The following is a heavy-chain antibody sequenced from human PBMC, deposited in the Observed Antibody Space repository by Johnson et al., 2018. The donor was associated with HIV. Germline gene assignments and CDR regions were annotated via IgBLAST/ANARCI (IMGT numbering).Heavy chain of an antibody. Sequence: QVQLVESGGGVVQPGGSLRLSCAASGFTFSSYGMHWVRQAPGKGLEWVAFIRYDGSNKYYADSVKGRFTISRDNSKNTLYLQMNSRRAEVTALYYCAKGSGGPLSYPLWFGTHDAFDIWGQGTMVTVSS. CDR3: AKGSGGPLSYPLWFGTHDAFDI. CDR2: IRYDGSNK. J-gene: IGHJ3*02. V-gene: IGHV3-30*02. D-gene: IGHD3-10*01. CDR1: GFTFSSYG.